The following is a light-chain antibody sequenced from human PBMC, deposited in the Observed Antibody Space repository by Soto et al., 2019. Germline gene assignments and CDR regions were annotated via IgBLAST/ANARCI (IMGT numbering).Light chain of an antibody. CDR2: EVT. Sequence: QSALTQPASVSGSPGQSITISCTGVSSDVGTYNLVSWYQQHPDTAPQLIIYEVTKRPSGVSNRFSGSKSGNTASLTISGLQTEDEADYYCCSYAGRSHYAFGTGTKVTVL. CDR1: SSDVGTYNL. CDR3: CSYAGRSHYA. J-gene: IGLJ1*01. V-gene: IGLV2-23*02.